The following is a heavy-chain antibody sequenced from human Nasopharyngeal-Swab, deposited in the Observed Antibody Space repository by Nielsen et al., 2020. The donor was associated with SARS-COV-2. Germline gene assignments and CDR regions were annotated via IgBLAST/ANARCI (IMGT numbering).Heavy chain of an antibody. Sequence: GESLKISCAASGFTFSSYGMHWVRQAPGKGLEWVAVISYDGSNKYYADSVKGRFTISRDNSKNTLYLQMNSLRAEDTAVYYCALAVYDYIDYWGREPWSPSPQ. J-gene: IGHJ4*02. CDR1: GFTFSSYG. D-gene: IGHD5/OR15-5a*01. CDR3: ALAVYDYIDY. CDR2: ISYDGSNK. V-gene: IGHV3-30*03.